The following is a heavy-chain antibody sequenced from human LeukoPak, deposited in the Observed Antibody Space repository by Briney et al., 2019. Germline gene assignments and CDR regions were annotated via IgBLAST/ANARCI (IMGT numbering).Heavy chain of an antibody. CDR3: ARESGSGSLDY. D-gene: IGHD3-10*01. CDR1: GLTFSSYW. CDR2: IKQDGSEK. J-gene: IGHJ4*02. Sequence: SGGSLRLSCAASGLTFSSYWMSWVRQAPGKGLEWVANIKQDGSEKYYVDSVKGRFTISRDDAKNSLYLQMNSLRAEDTAVYYCARESGSGSLDYWGQGTLVTVSS. V-gene: IGHV3-7*01.